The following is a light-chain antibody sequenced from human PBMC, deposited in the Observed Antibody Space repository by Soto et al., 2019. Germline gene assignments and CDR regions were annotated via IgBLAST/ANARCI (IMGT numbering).Light chain of an antibody. Sequence: LTPPPPVSGAPGQAVTLSRPGNHSDVCGYNYVSWYQQHPGKAPKLMIYDVSKRPSGVPDRFSGSKSGNTASLTISGLQAEDEADYYCCSYAGSSYVFGTGTKVTVL. V-gene: IGLV2-11*01. CDR1: HSDVCGYNY. J-gene: IGLJ1*01. CDR2: DVS. CDR3: CSYAGSSYV.